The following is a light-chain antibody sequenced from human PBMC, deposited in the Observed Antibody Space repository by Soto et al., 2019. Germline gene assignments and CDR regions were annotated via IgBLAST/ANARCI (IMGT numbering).Light chain of an antibody. CDR2: AAS. V-gene: IGKV1-27*01. CDR3: QKCKVAPFT. CDR1: QDIGNF. Sequence: ILMTQSPSSLSAFVGDRVTITCRASQDIGNFLAWYQQKPGKVPKLLIYAASTLQSGVPSRFSGSGSGTDFTLTISSLQPEDVATYYCQKCKVAPFTFGGGTKVDI. J-gene: IGKJ4*01.